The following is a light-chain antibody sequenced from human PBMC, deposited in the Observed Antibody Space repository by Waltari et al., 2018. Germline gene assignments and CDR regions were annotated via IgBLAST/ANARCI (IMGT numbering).Light chain of an antibody. Sequence: QSALTQPASVSGSPGQSLTITCPGTTNDVGNYNLVSWFQQHPGRAPQLLIFEAIKRPSGVSDRFSASKSGNTASLTISRLQAEDEADYYCCSYAGTYTYVFGTGTKVTVL. V-gene: IGLV2-23*01. J-gene: IGLJ1*01. CDR1: TNDVGNYNL. CDR2: EAI. CDR3: CSYAGTYTYV.